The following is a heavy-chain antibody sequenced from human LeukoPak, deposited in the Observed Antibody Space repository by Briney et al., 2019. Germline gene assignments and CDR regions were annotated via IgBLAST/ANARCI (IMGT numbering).Heavy chain of an antibody. CDR3: ARVGGPYCSGGSCVVSYGMDV. Sequence: SDTLSLTCTVSGGSISSYYWSWIRQPAGKGREWIGRIYTGGSTNYNPSLKSRVTMSVDTSKNQFTLKLSSVTAADTAVYYCARVGGPYCSGGSCVVSYGMDVWGQGTTVTVSS. CDR2: IYTGGST. D-gene: IGHD2-15*01. J-gene: IGHJ6*02. CDR1: GGSISSYY. V-gene: IGHV4-4*07.